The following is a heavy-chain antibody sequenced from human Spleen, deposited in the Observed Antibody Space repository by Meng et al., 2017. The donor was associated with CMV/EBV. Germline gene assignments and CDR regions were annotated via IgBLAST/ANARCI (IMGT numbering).Heavy chain of an antibody. CDR2: VYNSGTT. Sequence: FPVSCASLSCGHYYWTWIRPPPGKGLEWIGYVYNSGTTYYSPSLKSRVTISVDQSKNQFSLKLSSVTAADTALYYCTSRVEGYYFDYWGQGTLVTVSS. CDR1: CASLSCGHYY. V-gene: IGHV4-30-4*08. CDR3: TSRVEGYYFDY. J-gene: IGHJ4*02. D-gene: IGHD2-15*01.